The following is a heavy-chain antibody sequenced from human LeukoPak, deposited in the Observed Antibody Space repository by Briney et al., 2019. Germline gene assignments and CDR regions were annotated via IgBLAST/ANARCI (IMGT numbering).Heavy chain of an antibody. CDR1: GFTFSSYA. CDR3: AKHYQLLYRFDY. J-gene: IGHJ4*02. D-gene: IGHD2-2*02. V-gene: IGHV3-23*01. CDR2: ISGSGGST. Sequence: GGSLRLSCAASGFTFSSYAMSWVHQAPGKGLEWVSAISGSGGSTYYADSVKGRFTISRDNSKNTLYLQMNSLRAEDTAVYYCAKHYQLLYRFDYWGQGTLVTVSS.